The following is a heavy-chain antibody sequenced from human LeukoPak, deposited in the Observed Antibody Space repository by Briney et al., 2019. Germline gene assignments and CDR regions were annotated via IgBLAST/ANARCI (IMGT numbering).Heavy chain of an antibody. CDR2: ISEDAGSNK. V-gene: IGHV3-30-3*01. D-gene: IGHD4-23*01. CDR3: ARGLRAIVVTAGPDY. J-gene: IGHJ4*02. CDR1: GFTFSIYA. Sequence: PGGSLRLSCAASGFTFSIYAFHWVRQAPGKGLEWVAFISEDAGSNKYYADSVKGRFTISRDNSRNTLYLQVNSLRAEDTAVYYCARGLRAIVVTAGPDYWGQGTLVTVSS.